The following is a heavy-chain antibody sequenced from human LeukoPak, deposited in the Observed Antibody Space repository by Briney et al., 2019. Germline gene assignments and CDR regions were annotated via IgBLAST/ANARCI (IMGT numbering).Heavy chain of an antibody. Sequence: ASVKVSCKASGYTFTSYYMHWVRQAPGQGLEWMGIINPIGGSTSYAQKFQGRVTMTRDTSTSTVYMELSGLRSEDTAVYYCARSQVYNWFDPWGQGTLVTVSS. V-gene: IGHV1-46*01. J-gene: IGHJ5*02. CDR1: GYTFTSYY. CDR3: ARSQVYNWFDP. CDR2: INPIGGST.